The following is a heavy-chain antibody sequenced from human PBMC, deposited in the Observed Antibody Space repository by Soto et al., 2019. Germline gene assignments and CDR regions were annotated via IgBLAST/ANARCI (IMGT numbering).Heavy chain of an antibody. CDR2: VYYSGTT. CDR1: GGSVSNKTYY. Sequence: SETLSLTCSVSGGSVSNKTYYWSWIRQPPGRRLEWIGYVYYSGTTNYNPSLKSRVTISVDLSKNQFSLRLSSVTTADTALYYCARTTAVPNTLRSRYFFDYWGQGTLVTVSS. CDR3: ARTTAVPNTLRSRYFFDY. J-gene: IGHJ4*02. V-gene: IGHV4-61*01. D-gene: IGHD4-17*01.